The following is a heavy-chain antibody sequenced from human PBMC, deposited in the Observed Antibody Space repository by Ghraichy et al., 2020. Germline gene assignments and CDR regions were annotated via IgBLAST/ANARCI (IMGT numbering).Heavy chain of an antibody. V-gene: IGHV4-34*01. J-gene: IGHJ4*02. Sequence: SETLSLTCAVYGGSFSGYYWSWIRQPPWKGLEWIGEINHSGSTNYNPSLKSRVTISVDTSKNQFSLKLSSVTAADTAVYYCARRRQNWNDGKEHDYWGQGTLVTVSS. CDR2: INHSGST. D-gene: IGHD1-1*01. CDR1: GGSFSGYY. CDR3: ARRRQNWNDGKEHDY.